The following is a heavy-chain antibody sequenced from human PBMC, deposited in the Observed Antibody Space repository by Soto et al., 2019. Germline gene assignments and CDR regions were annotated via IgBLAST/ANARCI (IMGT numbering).Heavy chain of an antibody. V-gene: IGHV4-31*03. CDR3: ARNNYYVSGSYYINWFDP. J-gene: IGHJ5*02. CDR2: IYYSGST. D-gene: IGHD3-10*01. Sequence: SETLSLTCTVSGGSISSGGYYWSWIRQHPGKGLEWIGYIYYSGSTYYTPSLKSRVTISVDTSKNQFSLKLSSVTAADTAVYYCARNNYYVSGSYYINWFDPWGQGTLVTVSS. CDR1: GGSISSGGYY.